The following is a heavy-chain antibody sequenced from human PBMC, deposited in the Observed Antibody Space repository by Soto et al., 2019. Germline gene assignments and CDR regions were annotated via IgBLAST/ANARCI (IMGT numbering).Heavy chain of an antibody. V-gene: IGHV4-4*07. Sequence: PSETLSLTCTVSGASISGFYWSWIRKSAGKGLEWIGRIYATGTTDYNPSLKSRVMMSVDTSKKQFSLELRSVTAADTAVYYCVRDGTKTLRDWFDHWGQGISVTVSS. CDR2: IYATGTT. D-gene: IGHD1-1*01. J-gene: IGHJ5*02. CDR3: VRDGTKTLRDWFDH. CDR1: GASISGFY.